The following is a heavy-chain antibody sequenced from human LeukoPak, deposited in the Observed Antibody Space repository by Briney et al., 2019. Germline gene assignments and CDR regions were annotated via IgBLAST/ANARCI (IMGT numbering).Heavy chain of an antibody. V-gene: IGHV3-53*01. CDR3: ARDGYRQGYFDS. J-gene: IGHJ4*02. D-gene: IGHD2-15*01. Sequence: GGSLRLSCAASGFTVSSNYMSWVRQAPGKGLEWVSVIYSGGSTYYADSVKGRFTISRDNSKNTLYLQINSMRAEDTAVYYCARDGYRQGYFDSWGQGTLVTVSS. CDR1: GFTVSSNY. CDR2: IYSGGST.